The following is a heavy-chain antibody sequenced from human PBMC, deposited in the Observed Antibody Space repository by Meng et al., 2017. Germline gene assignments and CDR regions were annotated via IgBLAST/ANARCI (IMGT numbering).Heavy chain of an antibody. D-gene: IGHD2-15*01. Sequence: GESLRLSCAASGFTFSSYAMHWVRQAPGKGLEWVAVISYDGSNKYYADSVKGRFTISRDNSKYTLYLQMNSLRAEDTAVYYCARDCSGGSCFFYWGQGTLVTVSS. V-gene: IGHV3-30*04. CDR1: GFTFSSYA. CDR2: ISYDGSNK. CDR3: ARDCSGGSCFFY. J-gene: IGHJ4*02.